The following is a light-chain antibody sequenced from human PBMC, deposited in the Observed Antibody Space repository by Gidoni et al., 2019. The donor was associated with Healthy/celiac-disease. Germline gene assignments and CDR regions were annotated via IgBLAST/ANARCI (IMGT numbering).Light chain of an antibody. J-gene: IGKJ4*01. CDR3: QQRSNWPPLT. V-gene: IGKV3-11*01. CDR2: DAS. Sequence: EIVLTQSPDTLSVSQGKRATLSCRASQSVSSYLAWYQQKPGQAPRLLIYDASNRATGIPARFSGSGSGTDFTLTISSLEPEDFAVYYCQQRSNWPPLTFGGGTKVEIK. CDR1: QSVSSY.